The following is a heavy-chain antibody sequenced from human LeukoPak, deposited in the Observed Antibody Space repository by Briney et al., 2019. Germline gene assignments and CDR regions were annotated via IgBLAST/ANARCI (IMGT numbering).Heavy chain of an antibody. Sequence: SETLSLTCTVSGGSISSYYWSWIRQPPGKGLEWIGYIYTSGSTNYNPSLKSRVTISVDTSKNQFSLKLSSVTAADTAVYYCARQGGLGYSYGTAYYCYYYMDVWGKGTTVTVSS. J-gene: IGHJ6*03. D-gene: IGHD5-18*01. V-gene: IGHV4-4*09. CDR3: ARQGGLGYSYGTAYYCYYYMDV. CDR1: GGSISSYY. CDR2: IYTSGST.